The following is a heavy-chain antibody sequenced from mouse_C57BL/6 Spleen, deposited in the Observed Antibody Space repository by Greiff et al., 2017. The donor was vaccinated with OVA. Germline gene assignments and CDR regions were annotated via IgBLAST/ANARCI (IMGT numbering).Heavy chain of an antibody. V-gene: IGHV1-26*01. CDR3: ASYGGGSSFWYFDV. Sequence: EVQLQQSGPELVKPGASVKISCKASGYTFTDYYMNWVKQSHGKSLEWIGDINPNNGGTSYNQKFKGKATLTVDKSSSTAYMELRSLTSEDSAVYYCASYGGGSSFWYFDVWGTGTTVTVSS. J-gene: IGHJ1*03. CDR1: GYTFTDYY. CDR2: INPNNGGT. D-gene: IGHD1-1*01.